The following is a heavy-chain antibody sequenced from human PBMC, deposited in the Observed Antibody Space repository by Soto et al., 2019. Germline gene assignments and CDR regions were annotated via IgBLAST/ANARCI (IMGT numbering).Heavy chain of an antibody. D-gene: IGHD4-17*01. CDR2: ISYDGSNK. Sequence: QVQLVESGGGVVQPGRSLRLSCAASGFTFSSYPMHWVRQAPGKGLEWVAVISYDGSNKYYVDSVKGRFTISRDNSKNTLYRQMNSLIPEDTTVYYCARDSVTVADYYDTMDVWGQGTTVTVSS. CDR1: GFTFSSYP. V-gene: IGHV3-30-3*01. CDR3: ARDSVTVADYYDTMDV. J-gene: IGHJ6*02.